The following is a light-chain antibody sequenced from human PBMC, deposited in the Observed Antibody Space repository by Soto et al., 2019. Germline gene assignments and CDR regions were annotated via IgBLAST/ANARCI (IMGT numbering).Light chain of an antibody. CDR3: QVWDNTSDHPV. CDR1: TIGRKS. V-gene: IGLV3-21*02. J-gene: IGLJ2*01. Sequence: SYELTQPPSVSVAPGQRARIPFGGTTIGRKSVHWYQQKPGQAPVLVVYDDSDRPSGIPERFSGSNSGNTATLTISRVEAGDEADYYCQVWDNTSDHPVFGGGTKVTVL. CDR2: DDS.